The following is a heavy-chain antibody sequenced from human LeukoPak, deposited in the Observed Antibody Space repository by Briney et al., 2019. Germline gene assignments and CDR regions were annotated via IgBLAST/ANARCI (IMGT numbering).Heavy chain of an antibody. Sequence: PSQTLSLTCTVSGGSISSGDYYWSWIRQPPGKGLESIGYIYYSGSTYYNPSLKSRVTISVDTSKNQFSLKLSSVTAADTAVYYCARGLIEMATITVFDYWGQGTLVTVSS. V-gene: IGHV4-30-4*08. J-gene: IGHJ4*02. CDR1: GGSISSGDYY. CDR3: ARGLIEMATITVFDY. D-gene: IGHD5-24*01. CDR2: IYYSGST.